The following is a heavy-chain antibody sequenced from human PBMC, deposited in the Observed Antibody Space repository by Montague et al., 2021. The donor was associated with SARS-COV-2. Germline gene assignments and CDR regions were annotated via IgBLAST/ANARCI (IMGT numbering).Heavy chain of an antibody. Sequence: SETLSLTCSVSGGSMSSYHWVWIRQPPGKGLEWIGEINHSGGTDXNPSLKSRVTISVDTSKNQFSLKLSSLTAADTAVYYCARGLTDVTVILVFVGASLYFDSWGQGALVTVSS. CDR3: ARGLTDVTVILVFVGASLYFDS. D-gene: IGHD3-22*01. CDR2: INHSGGT. CDR1: GGSMSSYH. J-gene: IGHJ4*02. V-gene: IGHV4-34*01.